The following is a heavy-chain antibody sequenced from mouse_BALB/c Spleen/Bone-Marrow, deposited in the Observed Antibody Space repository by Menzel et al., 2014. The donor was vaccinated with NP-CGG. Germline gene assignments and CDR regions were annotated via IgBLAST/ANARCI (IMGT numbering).Heavy chain of an antibody. D-gene: IGHD1-1*01. CDR1: GFNIKDTY. CDR3: VSYYYGSYGFAY. Sequence: EVKLVESGAELVKPGASVKLSCTASGFNIKDTYMHWVKQRPEQGLEWIGRIDPANGNTKYDPKFQGKATITADTSSNTAYLQLSSLTSEDTAVYYCVSYYYGSYGFAYWGQGTLVTVSA. J-gene: IGHJ3*01. CDR2: IDPANGNT. V-gene: IGHV14-3*02.